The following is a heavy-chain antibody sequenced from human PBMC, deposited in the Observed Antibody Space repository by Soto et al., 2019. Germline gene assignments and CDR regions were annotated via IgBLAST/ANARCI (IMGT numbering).Heavy chain of an antibody. V-gene: IGHV3-53*01. CDR3: ARDGGSCTAVAGIQDSDMDV. CDR2: IYIDGST. Sequence: GRSVRLACGAPQFTVSGNSLSWVRQAPRKGLKWVSYIYIDGSTYYADSVRGRFTLTRDNSKNTLYLQMNNLRGEDTAVYYCARDGGSCTAVAGIQDSDMDVWTQRTTDTVSS. D-gene: IGHD6-13*01. J-gene: IGHJ6*02. CDR1: QFTVSGNS.